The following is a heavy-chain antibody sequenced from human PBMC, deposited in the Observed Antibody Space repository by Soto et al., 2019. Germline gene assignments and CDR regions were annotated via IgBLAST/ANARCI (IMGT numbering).Heavy chain of an antibody. D-gene: IGHD2-2*01. CDR2: ISYDGSNK. CDR1: GFTFSSYG. Sequence: GGSLRLSCAASGFTFSSYGMHWVRQAPGKGPEWVAVISYDGSNKYYADSVKGRFTISRDNSKNTLYLQMNSLRAEDTAVYYCAHIVVVPAANVGMDVWGQGTTVTVSS. V-gene: IGHV3-30*03. CDR3: AHIVVVPAANVGMDV. J-gene: IGHJ6*02.